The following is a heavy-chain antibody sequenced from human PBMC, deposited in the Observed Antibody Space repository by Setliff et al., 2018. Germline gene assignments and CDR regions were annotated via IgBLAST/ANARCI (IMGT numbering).Heavy chain of an antibody. CDR1: GFSFSRHW. D-gene: IGHD2-2*01. CDR2: IGESGNNI. V-gene: IGHV3-48*04. CDR3: AKDRWGYADP. J-gene: IGHJ5*02. Sequence: GGSLRLSCAASGFSFSRHWMSWVRQAPGKGLEWVSYIGESGNNIHYADSVKGRFTVSRDNAMDTLFLQMNGLTTDDTAKYFCAKDRWGYADPWGQGTLVTVSS.